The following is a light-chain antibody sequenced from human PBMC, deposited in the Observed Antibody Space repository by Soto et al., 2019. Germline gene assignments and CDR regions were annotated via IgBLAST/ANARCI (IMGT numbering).Light chain of an antibody. Sequence: EIVLTQSPGTVSLSPGETASLSCRASQTVSGSYLAWYQQKAGQAPRLLIYGTTSRATGVPDRFSGGWSGTAFTLTISGLEPEDFALYNCQQYGSSPPTFGDGTKVEVK. CDR1: QTVSGSY. V-gene: IGKV3-20*01. CDR2: GTT. CDR3: QQYGSSPPT. J-gene: IGKJ4*01.